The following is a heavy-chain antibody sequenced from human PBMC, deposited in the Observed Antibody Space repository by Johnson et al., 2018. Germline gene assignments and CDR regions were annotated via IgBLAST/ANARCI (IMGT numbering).Heavy chain of an antibody. CDR2: ISGSGGST. V-gene: IGHV3-23*04. J-gene: IGHJ1*01. CDR3: ATGNYCGGDCFSRRYVQH. Sequence: VQLVESGGGLVQPGGSLRLSCAASGFTLSNYAMNWVRPAPGKGLEWVSAISGSGGSTYYADSVKGRFTISRDNSKNTLPLQMNSLRAEDTAVYYCATGNYCGGDCFSRRYVQHWGKGTLVTVAS. CDR1: GFTLSNYA. D-gene: IGHD2-21*02.